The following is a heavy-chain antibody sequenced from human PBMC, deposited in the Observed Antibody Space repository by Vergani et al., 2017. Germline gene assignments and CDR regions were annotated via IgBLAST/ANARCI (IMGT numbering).Heavy chain of an antibody. Sequence: QESGPGLVKPSETLSLTCTVSNDSVSNTFYYWGWIRQPPGKALEWLALIYWNDDKRYSPSLKSRLTITKDTSKNQVVLTMTNMDPVDTATYYCAHRLRIAAAGWDYWGQGTLVTVSS. CDR2: IYWNDDK. V-gene: IGHV2-5*01. D-gene: IGHD6-13*01. CDR3: AHRLRIAAAGWDY. J-gene: IGHJ4*02. CDR1: NDSVSNTFYY.